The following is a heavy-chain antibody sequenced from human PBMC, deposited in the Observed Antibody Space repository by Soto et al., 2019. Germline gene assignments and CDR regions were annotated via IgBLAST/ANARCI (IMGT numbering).Heavy chain of an antibody. V-gene: IGHV4-38-2*01. Sequence: ASEPLSLSYAVSGCSIISGYDWGWIRQPPGKGLEWIGSISHSGSTYYNPSLKSRVTISVDTSKNQFSLKLNSVTAADSAVYYCARLYGYTDFWGQGALVTVSS. CDR2: ISHSGST. J-gene: IGHJ4*02. CDR3: ARLYGYTDF. D-gene: IGHD5-18*01. CDR1: GCSIISGYD.